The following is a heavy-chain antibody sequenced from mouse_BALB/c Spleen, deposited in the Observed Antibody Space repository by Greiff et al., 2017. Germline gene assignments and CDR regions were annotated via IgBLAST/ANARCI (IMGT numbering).Heavy chain of an antibody. CDR2: ISYSGST. D-gene: IGHD1-1*01. CDR3: ARGDYGSSSLDY. CDR1: GYSITSDYA. J-gene: IGHJ2*01. Sequence: EVQLQQSGPGLVKPSQSLSLTCTVTGYSITSDYAWNWIRQFPGNKLEWMGYISYSGSTSYNPSLKSRISITRDTSKNQFFLQLNSVTTEDTATYYCARGDYGSSSLDYWGQGTTLTVSS. V-gene: IGHV3-2*02.